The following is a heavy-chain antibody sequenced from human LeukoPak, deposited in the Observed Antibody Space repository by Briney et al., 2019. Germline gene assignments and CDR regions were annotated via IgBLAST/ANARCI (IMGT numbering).Heavy chain of an antibody. D-gene: IGHD5-18*01. V-gene: IGHV4-30-2*01. CDR1: GGSISSGGYY. CDR2: IYHSGST. J-gene: IGHJ4*02. Sequence: KTSETLSLTCTVSGGSISSGGYYWSWIRQPPGKGLEWIGYIYHSGSTYYNPSLKSRVTISVDRSKNQFSLKLSSVTAADTAVYYCAREYSYGRYFDYWGQGTLVTVSS. CDR3: AREYSYGRYFDY.